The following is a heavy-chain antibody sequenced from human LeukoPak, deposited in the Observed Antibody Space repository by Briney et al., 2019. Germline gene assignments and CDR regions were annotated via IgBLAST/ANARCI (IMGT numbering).Heavy chain of an antibody. V-gene: IGHV4-39*01. Sequence: SETLSLTCTVSGVSTSSSSYYWGWIRQPPGKGLEWIGIIYYSGNTYYNPSLKSRVTISVDTSKNQFSLKLSSVTATDTAVYYCASLRSGTGTFDPWGQGTLVTVSS. CDR1: GVSTSSSSYY. D-gene: IGHD4-17*01. CDR2: IYYSGNT. J-gene: IGHJ5*02. CDR3: ASLRSGTGTFDP.